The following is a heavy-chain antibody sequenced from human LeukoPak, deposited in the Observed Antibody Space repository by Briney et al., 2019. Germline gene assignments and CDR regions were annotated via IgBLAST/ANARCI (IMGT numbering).Heavy chain of an antibody. Sequence: PGRSLRLSCVASGFTLDDDAMHWVRQAPGKGLEWVSGITWDTGTVAYADSVKGRFTISRDNAKNSLYLQMNSLRADDTAFYYCAKENPGSYGAFDIWGQGTRVTVSS. V-gene: IGHV3-9*01. D-gene: IGHD3-16*01. CDR3: AKENPGSYGAFDI. CDR2: ITWDTGTV. J-gene: IGHJ3*02. CDR1: GFTLDDDA.